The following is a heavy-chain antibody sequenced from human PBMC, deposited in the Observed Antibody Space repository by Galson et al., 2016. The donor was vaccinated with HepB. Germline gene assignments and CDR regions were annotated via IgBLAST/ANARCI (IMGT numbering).Heavy chain of an antibody. J-gene: IGHJ5*02. D-gene: IGHD5-18*01. V-gene: IGHV1-46*01. Sequence: SVKVSCKASGYTFTSNSIHWVRQAPGHGLEWVGVINPKNGGKTYAQRFQGRLTVTRDTSTNTVYMELSSLRSDDSAIHYCARDVSDGYSSWWFDPWGQGTLVTVSS. CDR1: GYTFTSNS. CDR2: INPKNGGK. CDR3: ARDVSDGYSSWWFDP.